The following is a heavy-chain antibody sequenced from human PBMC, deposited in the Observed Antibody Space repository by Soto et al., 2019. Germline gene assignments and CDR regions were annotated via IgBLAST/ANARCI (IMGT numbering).Heavy chain of an antibody. CDR1: GFTFSSFA. CDR3: AKSLSGTNYAKDV. J-gene: IGHJ6*02. Sequence: EVQLLESGGGLVQPGGSLILSCAASGFTFSSFAMSWVRQAPGKGLEWVSTISGSGGTTYYADSVKGRFTISKDNSKKTLSLQMNGLRAEDTAVYYCAKSLSGTNYAKDVWCQGTTITVSS. D-gene: IGHD1-7*01. V-gene: IGHV3-23*01. CDR2: ISGSGGTT.